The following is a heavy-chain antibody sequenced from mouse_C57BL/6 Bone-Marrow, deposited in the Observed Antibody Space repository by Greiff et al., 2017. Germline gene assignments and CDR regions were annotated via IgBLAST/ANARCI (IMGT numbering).Heavy chain of an antibody. J-gene: IGHJ2*01. V-gene: IGHV1-50*01. CDR3: AREGTTVVAGDFDY. CDR1: GYTFTSYW. Sequence: QLQQPGAELVKPGASVKLSCKASGYTFTSYWMQWVKQRPGQGLEWIGEIDPSDSYTNYNQKFKGKATLTVDTSSSTAYMQLSSLTSEDSAVYYCAREGTTVVAGDFDYWGQGTTLTVSS. D-gene: IGHD1-1*01. CDR2: IDPSDSYT.